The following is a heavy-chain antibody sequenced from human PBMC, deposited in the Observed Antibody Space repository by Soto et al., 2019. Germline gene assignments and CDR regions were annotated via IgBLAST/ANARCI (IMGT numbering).Heavy chain of an antibody. CDR1: GFTFDDYA. J-gene: IGHJ3*02. CDR3: AKDYVAVAGTDAFDI. D-gene: IGHD6-19*01. Sequence: EVQLVESGGGLVQPGRSLRLSCAASGFTFDDYAMHWVRQAPGKGLEWVSGISWNSGSIGYADSVKGRFTISRDNAKNSMYLQIERLRAEDTALYYCAKDYVAVAGTDAFDIWGQGTMVTVSS. CDR2: ISWNSGSI. V-gene: IGHV3-9*01.